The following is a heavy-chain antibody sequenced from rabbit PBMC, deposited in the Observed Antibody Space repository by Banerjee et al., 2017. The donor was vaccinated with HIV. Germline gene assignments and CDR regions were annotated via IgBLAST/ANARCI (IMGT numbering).Heavy chain of an antibody. CDR2: INTGSSGST. Sequence: QEQLEESGGDLVKPEGSLTLTCTASGFSFSSSYWICWVRQAPGKGLEWIGCINTGSSGSTYYASWAKGRFTISKASWTTVTLQMTSLTAADTASYFCARDLAGVIGWNFNLWGPGTLVTVS. J-gene: IGHJ4*01. CDR1: GFSFSSSYW. D-gene: IGHD4-1*01. CDR3: ARDLAGVIGWNFNL. V-gene: IGHV1S45*01.